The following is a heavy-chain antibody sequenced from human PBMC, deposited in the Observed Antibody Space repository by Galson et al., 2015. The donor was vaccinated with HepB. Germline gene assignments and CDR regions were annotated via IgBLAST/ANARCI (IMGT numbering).Heavy chain of an antibody. J-gene: IGHJ4*02. V-gene: IGHV4-34*01. Sequence: LTCAVYGGSFSGYYWSWIRQPPGKGLEWIGEIKHSGSTNYNPSLKSRVTMSVDTSKNQFYLKLTSVTAADTAVYYCARVYSDHSGYSHWGQGILVPVSS. CDR2: IKHSGST. D-gene: IGHD3-22*01. CDR3: ARVYSDHSGYSH. CDR1: GGSFSGYY.